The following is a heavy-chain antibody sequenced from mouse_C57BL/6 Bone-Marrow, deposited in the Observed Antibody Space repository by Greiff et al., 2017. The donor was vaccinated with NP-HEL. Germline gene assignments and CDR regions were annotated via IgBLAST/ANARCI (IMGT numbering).Heavy chain of an antibody. Sequence: QVQLQQSGTELVKPGASVKLSCKASGYTFTSYWMHWVKQRPGQGLEWIGNINPSNGGTNYNEKFKSKATLTVDKSSSTAYMQLSSLTSEDSAVYYCARGGVYYDGFAYWGQGTLVTVSA. CDR1: GYTFTSYW. CDR2: INPSNGGT. J-gene: IGHJ3*01. CDR3: ARGGVYYDGFAY. D-gene: IGHD1-1*02. V-gene: IGHV1-53*01.